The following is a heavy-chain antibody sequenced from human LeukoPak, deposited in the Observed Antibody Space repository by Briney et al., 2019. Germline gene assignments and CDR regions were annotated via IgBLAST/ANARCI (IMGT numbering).Heavy chain of an antibody. CDR3: ASAAVAGIIVFDY. J-gene: IGHJ4*02. CDR2: INPNSGGT. Sequence: ASVKVSCKASGGTFSSYAISWVRQAPGQGLEWMGWINPNSGGTNYAQKFQGRVTMTRDTSISTAYMELSRLRSDDTAVYYCASAAVAGIIVFDYWGQGTLVTVSS. D-gene: IGHD6-19*01. V-gene: IGHV1-2*02. CDR1: GGTFSSYA.